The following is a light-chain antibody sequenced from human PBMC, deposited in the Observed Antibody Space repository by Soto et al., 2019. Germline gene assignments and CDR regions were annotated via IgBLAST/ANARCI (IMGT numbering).Light chain of an antibody. Sequence: QSALTQPASVSGSPGQSITISCTGTSSDVGSYNLVSWYQQHPGKAPKLMIYEGSKRPSGVSNRFSGSKSGNTASLTISGLQAEDEADYYCSSYTSNNILVFGGGTKLTVL. CDR3: SSYTSNNILV. CDR1: SSDVGSYNL. J-gene: IGLJ2*01. CDR2: EGS. V-gene: IGLV2-14*02.